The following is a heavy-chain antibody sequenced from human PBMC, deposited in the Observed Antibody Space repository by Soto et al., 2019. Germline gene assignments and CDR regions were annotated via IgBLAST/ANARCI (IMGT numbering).Heavy chain of an antibody. D-gene: IGHD3-10*01. CDR1: GGSISSSNW. CDR3: ARVRDFATMFRGVISRWFDP. CDR2: IYHSGST. V-gene: IGHV4-4*02. Sequence: SETLSLTCAVSGGSISSSNWWSWVRQPPGKGLEWIGEIYHSGSTNYNPSPKSRVTISVDKSKNQFSLKLSSVTAADTAVYYCARVRDFATMFRGVISRWFDPRGQGTLVTV. J-gene: IGHJ5*02.